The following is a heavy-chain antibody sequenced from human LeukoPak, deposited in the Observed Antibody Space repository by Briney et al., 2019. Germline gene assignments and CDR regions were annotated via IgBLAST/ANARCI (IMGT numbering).Heavy chain of an antibody. CDR3: ARGLRFLEWLWFDY. J-gene: IGHJ4*02. Sequence: ASVKVSCTASGYTFTSYAMHWVRQAPGQRLEWMGWINAGNGNTKYSQKFQGRVTITRDTSASTAYMELSSLRSEDTAVYYCARGLRFLEWLWFDYWGQGTLVTVSS. V-gene: IGHV1-3*01. CDR1: GYTFTSYA. CDR2: INAGNGNT. D-gene: IGHD3-3*01.